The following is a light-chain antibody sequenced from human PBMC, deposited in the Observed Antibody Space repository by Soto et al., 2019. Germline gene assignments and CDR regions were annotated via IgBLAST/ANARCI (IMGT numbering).Light chain of an antibody. J-gene: IGKJ1*01. V-gene: IGKV1-5*03. CDR3: QQYNGYSWT. CDR1: QSISSW. CDR2: KAS. Sequence: DIQITQAPSTLSAYVGDRVSISCRASQSISSWLAWYQQKPGKAPKLLIYKASSLESGVPSRFSGSGSGTEFTLTISSLQPDDSATYYCQQYNGYSWTFGQGTKVDIK.